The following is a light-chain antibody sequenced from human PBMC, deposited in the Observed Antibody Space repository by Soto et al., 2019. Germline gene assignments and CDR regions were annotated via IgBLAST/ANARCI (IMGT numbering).Light chain of an antibody. CDR1: QSVSRN. J-gene: IGKJ4*01. CDR2: DAS. V-gene: IGKV3-15*01. Sequence: EIVMTQSPATLSVSPGERATLSCRASQSVSRNLAWYQQKPGQPPRLLIYDASTRATGVPARFGGSGSGTEFTLTINSLQSEDFAVYYCQRYNNWPLTFGGGTKV. CDR3: QRYNNWPLT.